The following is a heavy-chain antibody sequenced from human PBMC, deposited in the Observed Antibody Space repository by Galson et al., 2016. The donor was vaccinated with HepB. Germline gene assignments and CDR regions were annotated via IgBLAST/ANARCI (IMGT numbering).Heavy chain of an antibody. Sequence: SVKVSCKASGYTFSSYAFRWVRQAPGQRLEWVGWISHYTGNTKYSQTVQGRVTMTTDTSTSTAYMELRSLRTDDTAVYYCARVQTRSSSNWHPFNWFDSWGQGTPVTVSS. D-gene: IGHD1-1*01. CDR3: ARVQTRSSSNWHPFNWFDS. J-gene: IGHJ5*01. CDR2: ISHYTGNT. V-gene: IGHV1-18*04. CDR1: GYTFSSYA.